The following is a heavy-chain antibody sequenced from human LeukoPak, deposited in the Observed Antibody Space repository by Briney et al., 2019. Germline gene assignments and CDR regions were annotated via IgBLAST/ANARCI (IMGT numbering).Heavy chain of an antibody. J-gene: IGHJ4*02. V-gene: IGHV1-2*02. Sequence: ASVKVSCKASGYTFTGYYMHWVRQAPGQGLEWMGWINPNSGGTNYAQKFQGSVTMTRDTSISTAYMELSRLRSDDTAVYYCARVSAPHYYDSSGYYGNWGQGTLVTVSS. D-gene: IGHD3-22*01. CDR2: INPNSGGT. CDR3: ARVSAPHYYDSSGYYGN. CDR1: GYTFTGYY.